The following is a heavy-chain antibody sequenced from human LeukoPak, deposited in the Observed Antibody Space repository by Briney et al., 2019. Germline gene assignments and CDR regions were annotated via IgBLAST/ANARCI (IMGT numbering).Heavy chain of an antibody. CDR3: AKNYYASGSYRDWFDP. CDR1: GFTFSTYT. V-gene: IGHV3-23*01. Sequence: GGSLTLSCVASGFTFSTYTMNWIRQAPGKGLEWVSGSIGSGGSAYYADSVKGRYTISRDNSKNTLYLQMNSLRAEDTAEYYCAKNYYASGSYRDWFDPWGQGTLVTVSS. D-gene: IGHD3-10*01. CDR2: SIGSGGSA. J-gene: IGHJ5*02.